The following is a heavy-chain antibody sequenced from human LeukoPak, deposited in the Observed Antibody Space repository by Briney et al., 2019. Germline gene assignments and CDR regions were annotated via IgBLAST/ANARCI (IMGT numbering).Heavy chain of an antibody. D-gene: IGHD2-15*01. CDR3: ARRGVYCSGGTCEIDY. J-gene: IGHJ4*02. Sequence: GESLRISCKGSGYSFANYWIGWVRQMPGKGLEWMGIMYPGDSNTRYSPSFQGQVTISADKSINTAYLQWSSLKASDTAVYYCARRGVYCSGGTCEIDYWGQGTLVTVSS. CDR2: MYPGDSNT. V-gene: IGHV5-51*01. CDR1: GYSFANYW.